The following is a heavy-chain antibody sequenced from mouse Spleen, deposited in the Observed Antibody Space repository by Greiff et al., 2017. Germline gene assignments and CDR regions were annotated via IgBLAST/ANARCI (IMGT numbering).Heavy chain of an antibody. V-gene: IGHV1-50*01. D-gene: IGHD3-2*02. CDR3: ARKRDSSPY. J-gene: IGHJ2*01. CDR2: IDPSDSYT. Sequence: QVQLQQPGAELVKPGASVKLSCKASGYTFTSYWMQWVKQRPGQGLEWIGEIDPSDSYTNYNQKFKGKATLTVDTSSSTAYMQLSSLTSEDSAGYYGARKRDSSPYWGQGTTLTVSS. CDR1: GYTFTSYW.